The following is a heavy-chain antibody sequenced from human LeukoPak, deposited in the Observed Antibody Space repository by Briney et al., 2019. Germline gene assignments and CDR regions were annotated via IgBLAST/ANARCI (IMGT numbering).Heavy chain of an antibody. CDR1: GFTFSNYG. V-gene: IGHV3-23*01. CDR3: AKCNPTYYYDSSGYYSDAFDI. Sequence: GGSLRLSCAASGFTFSNYGMNWVRQAPGKGLEWVSAISGSGGSTYYADSVKGRFTISRDNAKNLLYLQMNSLRAEDTAVYYCAKCNPTYYYDSSGYYSDAFDIWGQGTMVTVSS. CDR2: ISGSGGST. D-gene: IGHD3-22*01. J-gene: IGHJ3*02.